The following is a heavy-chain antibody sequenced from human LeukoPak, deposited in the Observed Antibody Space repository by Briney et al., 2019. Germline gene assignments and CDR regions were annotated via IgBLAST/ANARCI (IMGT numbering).Heavy chain of an antibody. V-gene: IGHV4-61*02. Sequence: PSETLSLTCTVPGGSISSGSYYWSWIRQPAGKGLEWIGRIYTSGSTNYNPSLKSRVTISVDTSKNQFSLKLSSVTAADTAVYYCARGLDYYNYMDVWGKGTTVTVSS. CDR1: GGSISSGSYY. D-gene: IGHD3-16*01. CDR2: IYTSGST. CDR3: ARGLDYYNYMDV. J-gene: IGHJ6*03.